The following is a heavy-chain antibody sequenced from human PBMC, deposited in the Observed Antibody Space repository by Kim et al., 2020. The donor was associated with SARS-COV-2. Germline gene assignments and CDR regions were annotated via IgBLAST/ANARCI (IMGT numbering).Heavy chain of an antibody. J-gene: IGHJ4*02. V-gene: IGHV3-64D*09. CDR2: ISSNGGST. D-gene: IGHD6-13*01. CDR3: VKGRPRYGIAAASYFDY. CDR1: GFTFSSYA. Sequence: GGSLRLSCSASGFTFSSYAMHWVRQAPGKGLEYVSAISSNGGSTYYADSVKGRFTISRDNSKNTLYLQMSSLRAEDTAVYYCVKGRPRYGIAAASYFDYWGQKTLVTVSS.